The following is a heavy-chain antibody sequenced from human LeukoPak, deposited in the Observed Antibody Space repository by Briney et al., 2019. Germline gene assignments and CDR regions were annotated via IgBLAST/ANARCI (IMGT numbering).Heavy chain of an antibody. Sequence: SETLSLTCTVSGGSISSSSYSWGWIRQPPGKGLEWIGYIYYSGSTNYNPSLKSRVTISVNTSKNQFSLKLSSVTAADTAVYYCARLDGGYNINYWGQGTLVTVSS. CDR3: ARLDGGYNINY. V-gene: IGHV4-61*05. D-gene: IGHD5-24*01. CDR1: GGSISSSSYS. CDR2: IYYSGST. J-gene: IGHJ4*02.